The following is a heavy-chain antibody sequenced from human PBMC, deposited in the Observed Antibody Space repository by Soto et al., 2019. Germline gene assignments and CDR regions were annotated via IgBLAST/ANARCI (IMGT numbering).Heavy chain of an antibody. V-gene: IGHV1-69*08. CDR3: AGDPDSHYNDSHASSYP. J-gene: IGHJ5*02. Sequence: QVQLVQSGAEVKKPGSSVKVSCNASGGTYNTYTITWVRQAPGQGLEWMGRIIPIIGIINYAQKFQGRVTISADKFTGTAYMELTGLRSDDTAGYYCAGDPDSHYNDSHASSYPWGQGTLVTVSS. CDR1: GGTYNTYT. CDR2: IIPIIGII. D-gene: IGHD4-4*01.